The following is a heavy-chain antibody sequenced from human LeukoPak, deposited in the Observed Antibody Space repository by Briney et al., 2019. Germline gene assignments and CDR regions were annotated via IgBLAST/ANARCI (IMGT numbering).Heavy chain of an antibody. CDR3: ARVSGRIVGALLHY. CDR1: GYIFTGYY. Sequence: GASVKVSCKASGYIFTGYYMHWVRQAPGQGLEWMGWINPNSGGTNYAQKFQGRVTMTRDTSISTAYMELSRLRSGDTAVYYCARVSGRIVGALLHYWGQGTLVTVSS. CDR2: INPNSGGT. V-gene: IGHV1-2*02. J-gene: IGHJ4*02. D-gene: IGHD1-26*01.